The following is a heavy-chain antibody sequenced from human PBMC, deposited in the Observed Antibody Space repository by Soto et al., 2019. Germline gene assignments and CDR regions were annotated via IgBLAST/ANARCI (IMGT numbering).Heavy chain of an antibody. CDR1: GFTFSSYA. J-gene: IGHJ4*02. Sequence: EVHLLESGGGLVQPGGSLRLSCAASGFTFSSYAMSWVRQAPGKGLEWVSAISGSGGSTYYADSVKGRFTISRDNSNKTLYLQMTSLRAEDTAVYYCAKDQGLYYARNPHVLWGKGTLVTVSS. D-gene: IGHD3-10*01. CDR2: ISGSGGST. CDR3: AKDQGLYYARNPHVL. V-gene: IGHV3-23*01.